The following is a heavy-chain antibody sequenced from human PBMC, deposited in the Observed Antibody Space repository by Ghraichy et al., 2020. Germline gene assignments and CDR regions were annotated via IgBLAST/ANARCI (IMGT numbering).Heavy chain of an antibody. J-gene: IGHJ4*02. CDR3: ARTFSSTWAIASYFDY. D-gene: IGHD6-13*01. CDR2: IDWDDDK. CDR1: GFSLSSSGMS. Sequence: SGPTLVKPTQTLTLTCTFSGFSLSSSGMSVGWIRQPPGKALEWLARIDWDDDKYYITSLKTRLTISKDTSKNQVVLTMTNMDPADTAIFYCARTFSSTWAIASYFDYWGPGTLVTVSS. V-gene: IGHV2-70*11.